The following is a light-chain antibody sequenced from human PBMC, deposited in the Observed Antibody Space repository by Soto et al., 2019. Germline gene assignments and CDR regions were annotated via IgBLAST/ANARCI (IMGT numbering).Light chain of an antibody. CDR1: QSINTW. CDR2: DAS. V-gene: IGKV1-5*01. Sequence: DIQMTQSPSTLSASVGDRVTITCRASQSINTWLAWYQQKPGKAPKVLIYDASTLESRVPSRFSGSGSGTEFTLTISSLRTDDFATYYCQQYSSRWTFGQGTKV. J-gene: IGKJ1*01. CDR3: QQYSSRWT.